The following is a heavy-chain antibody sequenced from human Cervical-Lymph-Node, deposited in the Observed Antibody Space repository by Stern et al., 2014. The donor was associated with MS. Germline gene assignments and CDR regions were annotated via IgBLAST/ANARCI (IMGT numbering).Heavy chain of an antibody. J-gene: IGHJ4*02. CDR3: VSDGSGWRN. CDR1: GIIFSGTS. V-gene: IGHV3-73*01. CDR2: IRSRANGQTT. Sequence: VQLLQPGGGLVQPGGSLKLSCVASGIIFSGTSMHWVRQASGKGLEWIGRIRSRANGQTTVYTASVKGRFTISRDDSKNTAYLQMNSLKTEDTAVYYCVSDGSGWRNWGQGTLVTVSS. D-gene: IGHD3-10*01.